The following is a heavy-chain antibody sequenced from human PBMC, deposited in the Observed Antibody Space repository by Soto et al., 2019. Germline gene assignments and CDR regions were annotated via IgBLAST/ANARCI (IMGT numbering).Heavy chain of an antibody. V-gene: IGHV4-34*01. D-gene: IGHD6-6*01. CDR3: ARGQGSSSSVYYYYGMDV. Sequence: PSETLSLTCAVYGGSFSGYYWSFIRHPPFKWLEWIVEINHSGSTNYNPSLKSRVTISVDTSKNQFSLKLSSVTAADTAVYYCARGQGSSSSVYYYYGMDVWGQGTTVTVSS. CDR2: INHSGST. J-gene: IGHJ6*02. CDR1: GGSFSGYY.